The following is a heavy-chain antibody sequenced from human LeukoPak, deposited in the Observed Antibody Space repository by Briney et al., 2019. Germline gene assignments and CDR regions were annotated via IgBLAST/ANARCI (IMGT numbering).Heavy chain of an antibody. CDR3: ARDRGGYGDYHFDY. J-gene: IGHJ4*02. Sequence: GGSLRLSCAASGVTFSSYSMNWVRQAPGKGLEWDSSISGSSSYIYYADSVKGRFTISRDNAKNSLYLQMNSLRAEDTAVYYCARDRGGYGDYHFDYWGQGTLVTVSS. V-gene: IGHV3-21*01. D-gene: IGHD4-17*01. CDR2: ISGSSSYI. CDR1: GVTFSSYS.